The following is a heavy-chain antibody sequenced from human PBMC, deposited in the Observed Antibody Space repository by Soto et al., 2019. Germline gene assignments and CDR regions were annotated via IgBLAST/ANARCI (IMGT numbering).Heavy chain of an antibody. CDR3: ARHGERQLMSRWFDP. J-gene: IGHJ5*02. D-gene: IGHD6-19*01. Sequence: ASVKVSCKASGYTFTSYGISWVRQAPGQGLEWMGWISAYNGNTNYAQKLQGRVTMTTDTSTSTAYMELRSLRSDDTAVYYCARHGERQLMSRWFDPWGQGTLVTVSS. CDR1: GYTFTSYG. V-gene: IGHV1-18*01. CDR2: ISAYNGNT.